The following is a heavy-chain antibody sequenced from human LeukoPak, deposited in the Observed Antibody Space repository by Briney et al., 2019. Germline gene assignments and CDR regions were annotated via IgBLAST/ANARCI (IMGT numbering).Heavy chain of an antibody. J-gene: IGHJ6*03. D-gene: IGHD1-14*01. V-gene: IGHV4-59*12. CDR2: IYYSGST. Sequence: SETLSLTCTVSGGSISSYYWSWIRQPPGEGLEWIGYIYYSGSTNYNPSLKSRVTISVDTSKNQFSLKLSSLTAADTAVYYCARDRKYYYHMDVWGKGTTVTVSS. CDR3: ARDRKYYYHMDV. CDR1: GGSISSYY.